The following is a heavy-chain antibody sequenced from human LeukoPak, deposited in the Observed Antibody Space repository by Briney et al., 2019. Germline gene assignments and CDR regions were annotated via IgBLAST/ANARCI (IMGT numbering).Heavy chain of an antibody. V-gene: IGHV4-39*07. J-gene: IGHJ3*02. Sequence: PSETLSLTCTVSGGSISSSSYYWGWVRQPPGKGLEWIGEINHSGSTNYNPSLKSRVTISVDTSKNQLSLKLSSVTAADTAVYYCATYGSPLDAFDIWGQGTMVTVSS. CDR3: ATYGSPLDAFDI. D-gene: IGHD3-10*01. CDR2: INHSGST. CDR1: GGSISSSSYY.